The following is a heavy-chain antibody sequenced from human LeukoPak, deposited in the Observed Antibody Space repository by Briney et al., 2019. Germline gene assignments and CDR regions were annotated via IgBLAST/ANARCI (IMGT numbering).Heavy chain of an antibody. CDR2: ISSSSSYI. V-gene: IGHV3-21*01. Sequence: GGSLRLSCAASGFTFSSYIMNWVRQAPGKGLEWVSSISSSSSYIYYADSVKGRFTISRDNAKNSLYLQMNSLRAEDTAVYYCARVMVGATLFDYWGQGTLVTVSS. CDR1: GFTFSSYI. D-gene: IGHD1-26*01. J-gene: IGHJ4*02. CDR3: ARVMVGATLFDY.